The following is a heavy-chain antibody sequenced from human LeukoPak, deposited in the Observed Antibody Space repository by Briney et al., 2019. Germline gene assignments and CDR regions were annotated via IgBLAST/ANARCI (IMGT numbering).Heavy chain of an antibody. CDR1: GFTFSSYG. J-gene: IGHJ4*02. CDR3: AKDEMILAATPDY. CDR2: ISYDGSNK. Sequence: GGSLRLSCAASGFTFSSYGMHWVRQAPGKGLEWVAVISYDGSNKYYADSVKGRFTIVRDNTKNTLYLQMNSLRAEDTAVYYCAKDEMILAATPDYWGQGALVTVSS. V-gene: IGHV3-30*18. D-gene: IGHD2-15*01.